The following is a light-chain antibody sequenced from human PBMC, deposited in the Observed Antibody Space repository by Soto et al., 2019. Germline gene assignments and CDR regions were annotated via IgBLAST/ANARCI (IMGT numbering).Light chain of an antibody. CDR2: GAS. V-gene: IGKV3-15*01. J-gene: IGKJ1*01. Sequence: EIVMTQSPATLSVSPGERATLSCRASQSVSSNLAWYQQKPGQAPRLLIYGASTRATGFPARFSGSGSGTEFTLTISSLQSEEFAVYYCQQYNNWPPRAWTFGQGTKVEIK. CDR1: QSVSSN. CDR3: QQYNNWPPRAWT.